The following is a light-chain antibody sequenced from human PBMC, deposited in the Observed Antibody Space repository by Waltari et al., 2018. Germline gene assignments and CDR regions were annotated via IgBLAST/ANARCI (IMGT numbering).Light chain of an antibody. CDR2: YKSDSAN. J-gene: IGLJ3*02. Sequence: QPVLTQPPSSFASPGDSARLTCTSPSDINVGYFIIYWYQQKPGSPPRFLLYYKSDSANDQGSGGPSRVSASKDASANAGILLISVLQSEDEADYYCMFWPNNVWVFGGGTMLTVL. CDR3: MFWPNNVWV. V-gene: IGLV5-37*01. CDR1: SDINVGYFI.